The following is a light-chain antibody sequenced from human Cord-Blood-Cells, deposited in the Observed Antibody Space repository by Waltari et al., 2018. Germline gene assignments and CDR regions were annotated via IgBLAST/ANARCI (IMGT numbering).Light chain of an antibody. J-gene: IGKJ2*03. CDR3: RQYYSYPYS. Sequence: AIRTTQSSSSFSAPIGDRVTITRRASQGISSYLAWYKQKPVKAPKLLIYAASSVQSGVPSRFGGSGSETDFTLTIGCLQSEDFATYYCRQYYSYPYSFGQGTKLEIK. CDR1: QGISSY. CDR2: AAS. V-gene: IGKV1-8*01.